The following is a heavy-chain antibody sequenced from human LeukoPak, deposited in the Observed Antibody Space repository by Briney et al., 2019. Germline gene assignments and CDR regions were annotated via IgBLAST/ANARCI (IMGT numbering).Heavy chain of an antibody. Sequence: GGSLRLSCAASGFTFRSYEMNWVRQAPGKGLVWVSYISGDGSSTTYADSVKGRFTISRDNAKNTLDLQMNSLRAEDTAVYYCARGGWGTAIDYWAQGTLVTVSS. J-gene: IGHJ4*02. CDR1: GFTFRSYE. CDR2: ISGDGSST. D-gene: IGHD1-7*01. V-gene: IGHV3-74*01. CDR3: ARGGWGTAIDY.